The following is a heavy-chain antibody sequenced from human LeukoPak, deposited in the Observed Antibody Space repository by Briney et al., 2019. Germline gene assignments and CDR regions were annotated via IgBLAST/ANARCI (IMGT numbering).Heavy chain of an antibody. V-gene: IGHV1-2*02. CDR2: TNPNSGGT. Sequence: GASVKASCKASGYTFTGYYMHWVRQAPGQGLEWMGWTNPNSGGTNYAQKFRDRVTMTRDTSISTAYMELSRLRSDDTAVYYCARDNGRRLLLSGWFDPWGQGTLVTVSS. J-gene: IGHJ5*02. D-gene: IGHD3-22*01. CDR3: ARDNGRRLLLSGWFDP. CDR1: GYTFTGYY.